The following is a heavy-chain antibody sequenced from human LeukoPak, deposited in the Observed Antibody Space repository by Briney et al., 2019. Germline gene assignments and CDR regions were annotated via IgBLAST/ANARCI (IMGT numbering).Heavy chain of an antibody. Sequence: SETLSLTCTVSGYSISSGYYWGWIRQPPGKGLEWIGSIYYSGSTYYSPSLKSRVTISVDTSKNQFSLKLSSMTAADTAVYYCARDAYYDSSGYPDYWGQGTLVTVSS. J-gene: IGHJ4*02. CDR3: ARDAYYDSSGYPDY. V-gene: IGHV4-38-2*02. D-gene: IGHD3-22*01. CDR2: IYYSGST. CDR1: GYSISSGYY.